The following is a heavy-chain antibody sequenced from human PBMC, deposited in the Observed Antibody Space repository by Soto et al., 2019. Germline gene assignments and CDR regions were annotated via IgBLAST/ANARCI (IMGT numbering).Heavy chain of an antibody. CDR3: ARSVAVPGAHIDG. J-gene: IGHJ4*02. D-gene: IGHD6-19*01. Sequence: ESLPLTSNASGGCISRSYWRWIRQSPGKGLEWLGYVYYTGSTNYSPSLRSRVSISVDTSKNEFSLRLSSATAADTAVYFCARSVAVPGAHIDGWAQGIQVTVSS. CDR2: VYYTGST. CDR1: GGCISRSY. V-gene: IGHV4-59*01.